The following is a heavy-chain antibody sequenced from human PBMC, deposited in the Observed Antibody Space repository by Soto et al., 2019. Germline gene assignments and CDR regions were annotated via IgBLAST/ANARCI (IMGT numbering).Heavy chain of an antibody. CDR1: GFTFSTHS. D-gene: IGHD2-2*01. CDR3: VGEVAFQLIY. Sequence: EVQPVESGGGLVQPGGSLRLSCAASGFTFSTHSMNWVRQAPGKGLEWISYITSSSVTMYADSVKGRFTISRDNAKNSLYLQMNSLRAEDTAVYFCVGEVAFQLIYWGQGTLVTVSS. CDR2: ITSSSVT. V-gene: IGHV3-48*01. J-gene: IGHJ4*02.